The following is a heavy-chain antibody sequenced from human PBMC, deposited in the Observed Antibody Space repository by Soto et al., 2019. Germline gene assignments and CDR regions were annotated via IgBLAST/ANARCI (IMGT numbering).Heavy chain of an antibody. J-gene: IGHJ4*02. V-gene: IGHV1-2*02. Sequence: QVQLVQSGAEVKKPGASVKVSCRASGYNFRDYYLHWVRQAPGAGLEWMGSIIPNNGDTHYAQRFQGTITLTTDTSMDTAYMVSDGLTLDDTAIYFSARSIDRRNSPAWIAHSGQGAVVTVPS. CDR2: IIPNNGDT. CDR3: ARSIDRRNSPAWIAH. CDR1: GYNFRDYY. D-gene: IGHD2-2*03.